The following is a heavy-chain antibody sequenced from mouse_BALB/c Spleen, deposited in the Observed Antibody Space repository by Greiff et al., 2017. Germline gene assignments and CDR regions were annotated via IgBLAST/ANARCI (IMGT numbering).Heavy chain of an antibody. CDR2: ISSVSSTI. Sequence: DVKLVESGGGLVQPGGSRKLSCAASGFTFSSFGMHWVRQAPEKGLEWVAYISSVSSTIYYADTVKGRFTISRDNPKNTLFLQMTSLRSEDTAMYYCARIGNYLYAMDYWGQGTSVTVSS. CDR3: ARIGNYLYAMDY. J-gene: IGHJ4*01. CDR1: GFTFSSFG. D-gene: IGHD2-1*01. V-gene: IGHV5-17*02.